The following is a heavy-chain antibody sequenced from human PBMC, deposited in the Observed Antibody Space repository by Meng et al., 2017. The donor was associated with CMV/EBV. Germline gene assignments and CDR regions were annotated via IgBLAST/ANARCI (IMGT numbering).Heavy chain of an antibody. CDR3: ARDSYCGGDCYSDY. Sequence: GESLKISCAASGFTFSSYAMHWVRQAPGKGLEWVAVISYDGSNKYYADSVKGRFTISRDNSKNTLHLQMNSLRAEDTAVYYCARDSYCGGDCYSDYWGQGTLVTVSS. J-gene: IGHJ4*02. D-gene: IGHD2-21*01. CDR1: GFTFSSYA. V-gene: IGHV3-30-3*01. CDR2: ISYDGSNK.